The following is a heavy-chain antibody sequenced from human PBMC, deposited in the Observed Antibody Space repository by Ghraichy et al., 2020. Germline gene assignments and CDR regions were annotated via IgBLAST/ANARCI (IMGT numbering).Heavy chain of an antibody. CDR1: GFTFSSYA. CDR3: AKRRTTVTPREFDY. CDR2: ITDNGFGT. J-gene: IGHJ4*02. Sequence: GGSLRLSCAASGFTFSSYAMSWVRQAPGKGLDWVSAITDNGFGTYYTDSVKGRFTISRDNSKNTLYLQMNSLRAEDTAVYYCAKRRTTVTPREFDYWGQGTLVTVSS. D-gene: IGHD4-17*01. V-gene: IGHV3-23*01.